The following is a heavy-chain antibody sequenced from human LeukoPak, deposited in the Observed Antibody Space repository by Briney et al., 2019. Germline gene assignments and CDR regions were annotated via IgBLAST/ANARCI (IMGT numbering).Heavy chain of an antibody. J-gene: IGHJ4*02. CDR2: ISYDGSNK. Sequence: GGSLRLSCAASGFTFSSYGMHWVRQAPGKGLEWVAVISYDGSNKYYAESVKGRFTISRDNSKNTLYLQMNSLGAEDTAVYYCAKEPYSGSYLDYWGQGTLVTVSS. CDR3: AKEPYSGSYLDY. V-gene: IGHV3-30*18. CDR1: GFTFSSYG. D-gene: IGHD1-26*01.